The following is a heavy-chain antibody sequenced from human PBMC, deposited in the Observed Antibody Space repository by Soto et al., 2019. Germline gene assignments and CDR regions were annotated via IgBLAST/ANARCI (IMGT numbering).Heavy chain of an antibody. J-gene: IGHJ4*02. Sequence: ASVKVSCKASGGLFSSYPISWVRQVPGQGLEWMGGIIPVFQTAYYTQRFQGRVTITADESTNTAYMELSSLRSEDTAIYYCARGGSGYTWFNEFWGQGTPVTVSS. CDR3: ARGGSGYTWFNEF. D-gene: IGHD3-22*01. CDR1: GGLFSSYP. V-gene: IGHV1-69*13. CDR2: IIPVFQTA.